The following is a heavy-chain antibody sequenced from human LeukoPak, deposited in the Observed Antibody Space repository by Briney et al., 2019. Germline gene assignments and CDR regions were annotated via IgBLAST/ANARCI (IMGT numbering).Heavy chain of an antibody. CDR2: IYTSGST. Sequence: SENLSLTCTVSGGSISSYYWSWIRQPAGKGLEWIGRIYTSGSTNYNPSLKSRVTISVDTSKNQFSLKLSSVTAADTAVYYCAGADILTGKGIFDIWGQGTMVTVSS. V-gene: IGHV4-4*07. D-gene: IGHD3-9*01. J-gene: IGHJ3*02. CDR1: GGSISSYY. CDR3: AGADILTGKGIFDI.